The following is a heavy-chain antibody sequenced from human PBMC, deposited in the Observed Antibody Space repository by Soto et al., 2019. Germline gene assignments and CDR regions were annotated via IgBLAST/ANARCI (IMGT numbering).Heavy chain of an antibody. V-gene: IGHV4-31*03. CDR3: AGSDLIVVVPAAILTFVY. D-gene: IGHD2-2*01. CDR2: IYYSGST. J-gene: IGHJ4*02. Sequence: SLTCTVSGGSISSGGYYWSWIRQHPGKGLEWIGYIYYSGSTYYNPSLKSRVTISVDTSKNQFSLKLSSVTAADTAVYYCAGSDLIVVVPAAILTFVYWGQGTLVTGSS. CDR1: GGSISSGGYY.